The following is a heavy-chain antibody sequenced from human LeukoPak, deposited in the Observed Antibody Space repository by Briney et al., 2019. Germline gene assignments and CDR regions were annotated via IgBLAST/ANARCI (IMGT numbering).Heavy chain of an antibody. V-gene: IGHV3-23*03. CDR3: AKKGATTGDFDY. CDR1: GLTFRNYA. D-gene: IGHD1-26*01. Sequence: PGGSLRLSCAASGLTFRNYAMSWVRQAPGKGLEWVSVIYSGGSTYYADSVKGRFTISRDNSKNTLYLQMNSLRAEDAAVYYCAKKGATTGDFDYWGQGTLVTVSS. CDR2: IYSGGST. J-gene: IGHJ4*02.